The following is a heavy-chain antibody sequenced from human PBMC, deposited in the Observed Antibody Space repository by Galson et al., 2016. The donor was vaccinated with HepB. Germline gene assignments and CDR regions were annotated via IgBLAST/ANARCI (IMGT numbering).Heavy chain of an antibody. D-gene: IGHD6-19*01. Sequence: SLRLSCAASGFTFSGYSGNWVRQAPGKGLEWISYINPSSRYIYYTASVKGRFTISRDDSKNTLYLHMNSLRVEDTAIYYCAIDPSQWHDLLFGNWAQGTLVTVSA. CDR3: AIDPSQWHDLLFGN. CDR2: INPSSRYI. J-gene: IGHJ4*02. CDR1: GFTFSGYS. V-gene: IGHV3-21*04.